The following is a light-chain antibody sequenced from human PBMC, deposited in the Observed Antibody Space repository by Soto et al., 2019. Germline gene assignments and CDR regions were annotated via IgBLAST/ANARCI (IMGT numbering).Light chain of an antibody. CDR3: PQINIYPYT. CDR1: LVLTNH. Sequence: DIQLTQSPSFLSASVGDRVTITCRGSLVLTNHLAWYHQKPGKAPKLLIYAASTLQSGVPSRFSGSGYGTEFSLTISSLQPEDFAAYYCPQINIYPYTFGQGTKLEIK. J-gene: IGKJ2*01. V-gene: IGKV1-9*01. CDR2: AAS.